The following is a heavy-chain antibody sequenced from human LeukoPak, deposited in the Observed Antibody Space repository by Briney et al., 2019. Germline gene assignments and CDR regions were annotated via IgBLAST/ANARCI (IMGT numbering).Heavy chain of an antibody. J-gene: IGHJ4*02. CDR3: ASMGYCSGGSCYRFDY. CDR2: IYHSGST. D-gene: IGHD2-15*01. Sequence: SETLSLTCTVSGGSISSYYWSWIRQPPGKGLEWIGYIYHSGSTNYNPSLKSRVTISVDTSKNQFSLKLSSVTAADTAVYYCASMGYCSGGSCYRFDYWGQGTLVTVSS. V-gene: IGHV4-59*01. CDR1: GGSISSYY.